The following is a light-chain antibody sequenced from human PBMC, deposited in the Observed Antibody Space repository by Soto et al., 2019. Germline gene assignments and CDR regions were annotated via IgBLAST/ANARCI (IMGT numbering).Light chain of an antibody. J-gene: IGLJ2*01. CDR1: KLGDKY. CDR2: QDT. V-gene: IGLV3-1*01. CDR3: QAWDGGTVV. Sequence: SYELTQPPSMSVSPGQTATIACSGDKLGDKYVCWYQQKSGESPILVIYQDTKRPSGIPERFSGSNSGSTATLTISGTQSIDEADYYCQAWDGGTVVFGGGTMITVL.